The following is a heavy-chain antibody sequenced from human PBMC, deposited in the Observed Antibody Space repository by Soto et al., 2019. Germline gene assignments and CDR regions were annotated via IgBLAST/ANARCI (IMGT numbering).Heavy chain of an antibody. D-gene: IGHD2-2*01. CDR2: INHSGST. V-gene: IGHV4-34*01. J-gene: IGHJ6*02. Sequence: SETLSLTCAVYGGSFSGYYWSWIRQPPGKGLEWIGEINHSGSTNYNPSLKSRVTISVDTSKNQFSLKLSSVTAADTAVYYCARGLRVKLPAAPRYYYYYYGMDVWGQGTTVTVSS. CDR3: ARGLRVKLPAAPRYYYYYYGMDV. CDR1: GGSFSGYY.